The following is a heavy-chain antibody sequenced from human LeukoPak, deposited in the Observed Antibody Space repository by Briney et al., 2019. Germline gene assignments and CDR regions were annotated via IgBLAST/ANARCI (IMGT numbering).Heavy chain of an antibody. Sequence: PGGSLRLSCAASGFTFSSYNMNWVRQAPGKGLEWVSSILSSSSYMYYADSVKGRFTISRDNAKNSLYLQMNSLRAEDTAVYYCARAPSTFCDYWGQGTLVTVSS. CDR3: ARAPSTFCDY. J-gene: IGHJ4*02. D-gene: IGHD2-2*01. CDR2: ILSSSSYM. V-gene: IGHV3-21*01. CDR1: GFTFSSYN.